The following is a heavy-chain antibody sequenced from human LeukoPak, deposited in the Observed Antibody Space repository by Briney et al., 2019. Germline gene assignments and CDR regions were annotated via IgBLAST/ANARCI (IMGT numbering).Heavy chain of an antibody. J-gene: IGHJ4*02. CDR2: ISSSSNYI. V-gene: IGHV3-21*01. CDR1: GFTFSSYS. CDR3: ATAPYSSGWTDYYFDY. D-gene: IGHD6-19*01. Sequence: GGSLRLSCAASGFTFSSYSMNWVRQAPGKGLEWVSSISSSSNYIYYADSVKGRFTISRDNAMNSLYLQMNSLRAEDTAVYYCATAPYSSGWTDYYFDYWGQGTLVTASS.